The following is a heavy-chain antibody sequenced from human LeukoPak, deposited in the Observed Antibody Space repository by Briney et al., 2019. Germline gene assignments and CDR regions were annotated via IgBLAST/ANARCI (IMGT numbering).Heavy chain of an antibody. Sequence: GGSLRLSCVASGFNFNTYGMHWVRQAPGKGLEWVAFIPYDGSDKYFADSVKGRFTISRDNSKSMVFLQMNSLKTEDTAMYYCAREGRFKAQHLFDYWGQGALVIVSS. V-gene: IGHV3-30*02. D-gene: IGHD2-2*01. CDR1: GFNFNTYG. CDR2: IPYDGSDK. CDR3: AREGRFKAQHLFDY. J-gene: IGHJ4*02.